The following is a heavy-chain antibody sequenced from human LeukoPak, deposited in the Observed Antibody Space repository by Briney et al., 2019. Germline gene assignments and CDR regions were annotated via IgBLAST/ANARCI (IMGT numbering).Heavy chain of an antibody. J-gene: IGHJ4*02. Sequence: GGSLRLSCSASGFPFNRYAMHWVRQAPGKGLEDISAISNDGRTTYYADSVKGRFTVSRDYSKNTLFLQMSSLRPDDTAVYSCVRLSDGGFDYWGQGTLVTVSS. V-gene: IGHV3-64D*06. D-gene: IGHD3-16*01. CDR3: VRLSDGGFDY. CDR2: ISNDGRTT. CDR1: GFPFNRYA.